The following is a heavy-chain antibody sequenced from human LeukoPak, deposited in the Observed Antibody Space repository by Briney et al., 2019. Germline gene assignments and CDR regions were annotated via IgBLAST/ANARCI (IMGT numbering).Heavy chain of an antibody. D-gene: IGHD3-22*01. CDR2: ISGSGNSP. CDR1: GFTSNSYA. J-gene: IGHJ4*02. V-gene: IGHV3-23*01. Sequence: QSGGSLRLSGAASGFTSNSYAMTWVRQAPGKGLEWVSAISGSGNSPYYADSVKGRFTISRDNSKNTVYLQVNSLRAEDTAIYYCAKGTDSSGRPRGSFDSWGQGTLGTVSS. CDR3: AKGTDSSGRPRGSFDS.